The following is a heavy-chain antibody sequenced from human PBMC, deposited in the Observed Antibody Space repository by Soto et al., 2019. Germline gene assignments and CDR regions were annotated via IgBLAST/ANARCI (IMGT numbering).Heavy chain of an antibody. CDR2: IYYSGST. J-gene: IGHJ5*02. D-gene: IGHD2-2*01. CDR1: GGSISSSSYY. Sequence: QLQLQESGPGLVKPSETLSLTCTVSGGSISSSSYYWGWIRQPPGKGLEWIGSIYYSGSTYYNPSLKSRVTISVDTSKNQFSLKLSSVTAADTAVYYCASQLRGFKYCSSTSCPHHRQVVDPWGQGTLVTVSS. CDR3: ASQLRGFKYCSSTSCPHHRQVVDP. V-gene: IGHV4-39*01.